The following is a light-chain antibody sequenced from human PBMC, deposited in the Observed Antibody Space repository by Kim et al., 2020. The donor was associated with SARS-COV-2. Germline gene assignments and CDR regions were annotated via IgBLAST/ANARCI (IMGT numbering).Light chain of an antibody. J-gene: IGKJ1*01. CDR1: QDINTW. CDR3: QQANSFPPWT. V-gene: IGKV1-12*01. Sequence: IQLTQSPSSVSASVGDRVTITCRASQDINTWLGWYQQKPGKAPKLLIYGASNLQSGVPSRFSGSGSGTDFTLTISRLQPDDCATYYCQQANSFPPWTFGQGPRWISN. CDR2: GAS.